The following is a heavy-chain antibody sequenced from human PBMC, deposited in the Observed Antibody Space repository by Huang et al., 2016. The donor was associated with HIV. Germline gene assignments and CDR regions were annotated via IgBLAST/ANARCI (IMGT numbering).Heavy chain of an antibody. CDR2: IYHSGST. J-gene: IGHJ3*02. V-gene: IGHV4-30-4*08. CDR3: ARDTDGGRTFDI. CDR1: GGSISSGGYY. Sequence: QVQLQESGPGLVKPSQTLSLTCTVSGGSISSGGYYWSWIRQPPGKGLEWIGYIYHSGSTYDKPSLKSRVTISVNTSKNQFSLKLGSVTAADTAVYYCARDTDGGRTFDIWGQGTMVTVSS. D-gene: IGHD2-2*02.